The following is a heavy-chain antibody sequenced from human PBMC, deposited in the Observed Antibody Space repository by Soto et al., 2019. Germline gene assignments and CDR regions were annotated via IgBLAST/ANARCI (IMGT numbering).Heavy chain of an antibody. CDR3: AKDLGIVVVVAAVNAFDI. V-gene: IGHV3-23*01. CDR2: ISGSGGST. J-gene: IGHJ3*02. CDR1: GFTFSSYA. Sequence: GSLRLSCAASGFTFSSYAMSWVRQAPGKGLEWVSAISGSGGSTYYADSVKGRFTISRDNSKNTLYLQMNSLRAEDTAVYYCAKDLGIVVVVAAVNAFDIWGQGTMVTVSS. D-gene: IGHD2-15*01.